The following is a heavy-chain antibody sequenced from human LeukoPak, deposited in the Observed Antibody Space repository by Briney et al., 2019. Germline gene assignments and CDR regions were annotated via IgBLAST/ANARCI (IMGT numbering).Heavy chain of an antibody. CDR2: IYPGDSDT. V-gene: IGHV5-51*01. J-gene: IGHJ3*02. CDR1: GYSFTSYW. CDR3: ARTIWEPPRAFDI. Sequence: GSLKISCKGSGYSFTSYWIGWVRQMPGKGLEWMGIIYPGDSDTRYSPSFQGQVTISADKSISTAYLQWSSLKASDTAMYYCARTIWEPPRAFDIWGQGTMVTVSS. D-gene: IGHD1-26*01.